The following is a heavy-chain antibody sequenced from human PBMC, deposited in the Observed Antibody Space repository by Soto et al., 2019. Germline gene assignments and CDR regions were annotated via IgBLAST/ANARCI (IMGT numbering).Heavy chain of an antibody. J-gene: IGHJ4*02. CDR1: GFAVSSKY. D-gene: IGHD6-19*01. CDR3: VQTTGWPGFDF. V-gene: IGHV3-53*01. CDR2: IYGGGTT. Sequence: EVQLVESGGGVIQPGGSLRLSCAASGFAVSSKYMTWVRQAPGKGLEWVSVIYGGGTTYYADSVKGRFTISRDTSKNTLSLQMNSLRAEDTAVYYCVQTTGWPGFDFWRQGTLVTVSS.